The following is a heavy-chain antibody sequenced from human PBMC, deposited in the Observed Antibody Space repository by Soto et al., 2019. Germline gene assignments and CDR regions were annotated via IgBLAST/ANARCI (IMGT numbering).Heavy chain of an antibody. D-gene: IGHD2-2*01. CDR1: RFSFITYE. J-gene: IGHJ4*02. Sequence: PGGSLRLSGAASRFSFITYEMNWVLQSPGKGLDWVSYISSSGSSLYYADSVNGRFTISRDNSRSSLYLQMNSLRDDDTALYYCVRYCTTTLCNGVATRTFDYWGQGTLVTVSS. CDR2: ISSSGSSL. V-gene: IGHV3-48*03. CDR3: VRYCTTTLCNGVATRTFDY.